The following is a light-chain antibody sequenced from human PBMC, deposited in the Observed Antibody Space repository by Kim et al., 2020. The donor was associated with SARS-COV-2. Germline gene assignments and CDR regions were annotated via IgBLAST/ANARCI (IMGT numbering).Light chain of an antibody. CDR2: WAS. CDR3: QQFYSTWT. Sequence: RATLNCKSSKGGFYTPNNQSYLGWYQQKPGQPPKLLIYWASTRESGVPDRFSGSGSGTDFTLTINSLQAEDVAVYFCQQFYSTWTFGQGTKVDIK. CDR1: KGGFYTPNNQSY. V-gene: IGKV4-1*01. J-gene: IGKJ1*01.